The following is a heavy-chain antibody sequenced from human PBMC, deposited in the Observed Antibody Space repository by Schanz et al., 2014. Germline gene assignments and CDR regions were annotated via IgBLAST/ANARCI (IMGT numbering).Heavy chain of an antibody. D-gene: IGHD3-3*01. V-gene: IGHV3-7*01. CDR3: ARGVRIDY. CDR2: IKQDGSEK. J-gene: IGHJ4*02. CDR1: GFIFSNSR. Sequence: EVQLVESGGGLVQPGGSLRLSCAASGFIFSNSRMSWVRQAPGKGLEWVANIKQDGSEKYYVDSVKGRFTISRDNAKNSLYLQMNSLTAEDTAVYYCARGVRIDYWGQGTLVTVSS.